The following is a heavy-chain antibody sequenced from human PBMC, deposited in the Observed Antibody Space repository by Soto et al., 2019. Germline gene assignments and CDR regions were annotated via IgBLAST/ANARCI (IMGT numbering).Heavy chain of an antibody. CDR2: LYIADGT. CDR1: GFTVSGKKY. V-gene: IGHV3-53*01. Sequence: DVQVVESGVGLIQPGGSLRLSCAASGFTVSGKKYITWVRQAPGQGLEWVSALYIADGTFYADSVRGRFTVSIDSSKTTVYLQMPNLSPEDTAVYFCATWLLREHAFDIWGLGTMVTVSS. CDR3: ATWLLREHAFDI. D-gene: IGHD2-15*01. J-gene: IGHJ3*02.